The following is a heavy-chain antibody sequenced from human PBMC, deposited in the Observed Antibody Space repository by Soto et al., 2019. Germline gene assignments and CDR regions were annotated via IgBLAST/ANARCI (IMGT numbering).Heavy chain of an antibody. Sequence: QVQLVESGGGVVQPGRSLRLSCAASGFTFNNYGMHWVRQAPGKGLEWVATISHDGSDKYYADSVKGRLTISRDNSKNTVYLQMNSLRAEDTAVYYCAKDQGIAASHGIDWGQGTMVTVSS. J-gene: IGHJ3*01. CDR1: GFTFNNYG. D-gene: IGHD6-13*01. CDR2: ISHDGSDK. CDR3: AKDQGIAASHGID. V-gene: IGHV3-30*18.